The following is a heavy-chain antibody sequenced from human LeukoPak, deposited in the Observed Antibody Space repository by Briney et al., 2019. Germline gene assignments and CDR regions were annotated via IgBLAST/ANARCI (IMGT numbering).Heavy chain of an antibody. Sequence: PSETLSLTCTVSGGSISSYYWSWIRQPPGKGLEWIGYIYYSGSTNYNPSLKSRVTISVDTSKNQFSLKLSSVTAADTTVYYCAQDRRITFGEVIAYWFAPWAREPWSPSPQ. CDR3: AQDRRITFGEVIAYWFAP. CDR1: GGSISSYY. CDR2: IYYSGST. J-gene: IGHJ5*02. D-gene: IGHD3-16*02. V-gene: IGHV4-59*01.